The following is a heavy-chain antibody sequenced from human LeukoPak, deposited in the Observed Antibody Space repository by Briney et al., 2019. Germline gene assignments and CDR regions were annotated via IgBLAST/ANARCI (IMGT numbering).Heavy chain of an antibody. Sequence: GGSLRLSCAASGFTFSSYAMRWVRRAPGKGLEWVSAISGSGGSTNYADSVKGRFTISRDNSKNALYLQMNSLRAEDTAVYYCAKDRGSGSSFDYWGQGTLVTVSS. J-gene: IGHJ4*02. CDR2: ISGSGGST. D-gene: IGHD1-26*01. V-gene: IGHV3-23*01. CDR1: GFTFSSYA. CDR3: AKDRGSGSSFDY.